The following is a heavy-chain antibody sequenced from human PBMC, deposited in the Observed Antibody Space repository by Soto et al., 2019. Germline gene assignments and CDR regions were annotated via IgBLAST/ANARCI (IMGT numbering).Heavy chain of an antibody. Sequence: GGSLRLSCAASGFTFSSYAMSWVRQAPGKGLEWVSYISGSGCTIYYADSVKGRFTISRDDAKNSLYLQMNSLRAEDTAVYYCARELDGIDVWGQGTTVTVSS. CDR1: GFTFSSYA. CDR3: ARELDGIDV. J-gene: IGHJ6*02. CDR2: ISGSGCTI. V-gene: IGHV3-48*04.